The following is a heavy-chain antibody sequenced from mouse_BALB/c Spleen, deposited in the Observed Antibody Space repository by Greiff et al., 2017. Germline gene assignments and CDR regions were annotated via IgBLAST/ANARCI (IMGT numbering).Heavy chain of an antibody. CDR1: GFNIKDTY. Sequence: VQLQQSGAELVKPGASVKLSCTASGFNIKDTYMHWVKQRPEQGLEWIGRIDPANGNTKYDPKFQGKATITADTSSNTAYLQLSSLTSEDTAVYYGASGDYDGVFAYWGQGTLVTVSA. J-gene: IGHJ3*01. D-gene: IGHD2-4*01. V-gene: IGHV14-3*02. CDR2: IDPANGNT. CDR3: ASGDYDGVFAY.